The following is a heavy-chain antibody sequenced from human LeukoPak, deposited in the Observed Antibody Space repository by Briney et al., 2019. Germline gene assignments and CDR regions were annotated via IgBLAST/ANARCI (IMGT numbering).Heavy chain of an antibody. CDR2: INHSGST. D-gene: IGHD6-19*01. Sequence: SETLSLTCTVSGGSISSSSYYWNWIRQPPGEGLEWIGEINHSGSTNYNPSLKSRVTISVDTSKKQFSLRLSSVTAADTAVYFCARGVRIAVADPHLDYWGQGTLVTVSS. CDR1: GGSISSSSYY. V-gene: IGHV4-39*07. J-gene: IGHJ4*02. CDR3: ARGVRIAVADPHLDY.